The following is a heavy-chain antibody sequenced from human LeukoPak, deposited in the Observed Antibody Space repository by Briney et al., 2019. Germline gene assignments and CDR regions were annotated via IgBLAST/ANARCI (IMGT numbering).Heavy chain of an antibody. Sequence: PGGSLRLSCAASGFTFSSYAMSWVRQAPGKGLEWVSAISGSGGSTYYADSVKGRFTISGDNSKNTLYLQMNSLRAEDTAVYYCAKVRDIVVMVATKEFDYWGQGTLVTVSS. CDR1: GFTFSSYA. V-gene: IGHV3-23*01. CDR2: ISGSGGST. D-gene: IGHD2-15*01. CDR3: AKVRDIVVMVATKEFDY. J-gene: IGHJ4*02.